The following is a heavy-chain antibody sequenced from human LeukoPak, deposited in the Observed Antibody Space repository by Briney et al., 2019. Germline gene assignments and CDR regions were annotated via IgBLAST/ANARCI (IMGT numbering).Heavy chain of an antibody. Sequence: ASVKVSCKASGHTFTSYGISWVRQAPGQGLEWMGWISAYNGNTNYAQKLQGRVTMTTDTSTSTAYMELRSLRSDDTAVYYCARDRLPVVTASDAFDIWGQGTMVTVSS. J-gene: IGHJ3*02. CDR2: ISAYNGNT. CDR1: GHTFTSYG. D-gene: IGHD2-21*02. CDR3: ARDRLPVVTASDAFDI. V-gene: IGHV1-18*01.